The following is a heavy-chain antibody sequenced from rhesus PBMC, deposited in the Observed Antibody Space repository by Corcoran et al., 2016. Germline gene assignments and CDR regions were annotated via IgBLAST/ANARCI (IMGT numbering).Heavy chain of an antibody. J-gene: IGHJ4*01. CDR3: ASRIVGATNFDY. V-gene: IGHV4S14*01. CDR1: GSSISSGYY. Sequence: QVQLQESGPGLVKPSETLSLTCAVAGSSISSGYYWGWIRQPPGKGLEWIGQTSSGESNYLNPTLNRRVNLSVYTSKNQFSRKLSSVTAADTAVYYCASRIVGATNFDYWGQGVLVTVSS. D-gene: IGHD1-44*02. CDR2: TSSGESN.